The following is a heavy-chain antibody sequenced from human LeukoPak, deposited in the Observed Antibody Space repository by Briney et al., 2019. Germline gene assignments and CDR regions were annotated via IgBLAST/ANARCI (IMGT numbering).Heavy chain of an antibody. Sequence: GGSLRLSCAASGFTFSDYAMSWVRQAPGMGLEWVSVISGSGATTYYADSVKGRFTISRDTSKNTLYLQMNSLRAEDTAVYYCSTTQSLDYWGQGTLVTVSS. D-gene: IGHD4-11*01. J-gene: IGHJ4*02. CDR2: ISGSGATT. CDR3: STTQSLDY. V-gene: IGHV3-23*01. CDR1: GFTFSDYA.